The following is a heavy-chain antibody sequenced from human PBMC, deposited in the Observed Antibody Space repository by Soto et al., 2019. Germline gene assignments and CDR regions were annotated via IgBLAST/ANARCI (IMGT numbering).Heavy chain of an antibody. D-gene: IGHD2-21*02. V-gene: IGHV3-23*05. CDR3: TKDVTGDIGADF. J-gene: IGHJ4*02. CDR1: GFDFSNCA. Sequence: SLRLSCAASGFDFSNCAMSWVRQAPGKGLEWVSTIKTSGDTTFYADPVKGRFTTSRDDSKNTLYLQMNSLRAEDTATYYCTKDVTGDIGADFWGQGTPVTVSS. CDR2: IKTSGDTT.